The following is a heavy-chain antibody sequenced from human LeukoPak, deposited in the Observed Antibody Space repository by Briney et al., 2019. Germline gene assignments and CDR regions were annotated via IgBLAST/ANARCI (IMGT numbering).Heavy chain of an antibody. J-gene: IGHJ4*02. V-gene: IGHV3-64*01. CDR3: ARDRDYAFDY. CDR1: GFTFSTYA. D-gene: IGHD4-17*01. Sequence: PGGSLRLSCAVSGFTFSTYAMHWVRQAPGKGLEYVSAISSNGGSTYYANSVKGRFTISRDNSKNTLYLQMVSLRAEDMAVYYCARDRDYAFDYWGQGTLVTVSS. CDR2: ISSNGGST.